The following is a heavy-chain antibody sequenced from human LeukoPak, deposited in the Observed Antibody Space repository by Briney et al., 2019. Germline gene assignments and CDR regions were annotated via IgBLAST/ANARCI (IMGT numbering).Heavy chain of an antibody. D-gene: IGHD2-2*01. J-gene: IGHJ4*02. CDR3: ARDGSRYCSSTSCQYREGYFDY. V-gene: IGHV1-8*03. Sequence: ASVKVSCKASGYTFTRYDINWVRLATGQGLEWMGWMNPKSGSTGHAQKFQGRVTITADESTSTAYMELSSLRSEDTAVYYCARDGSRYCSSTSCQYREGYFDYWGQGTLVTVSS. CDR1: GYTFTRYD. CDR2: MNPKSGST.